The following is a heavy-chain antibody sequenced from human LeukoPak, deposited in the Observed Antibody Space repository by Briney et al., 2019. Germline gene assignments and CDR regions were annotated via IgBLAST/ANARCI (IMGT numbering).Heavy chain of an antibody. CDR2: ISAYSGNT. CDR1: GYTFTSYG. D-gene: IGHD3-10*01. CDR3: ARVNFGSGTFQGGYFDY. J-gene: IGHJ4*02. Sequence: GSSVKVSCKASGYTFTSYGITWVRQAPGQGLEWMGWISAYSGNTNYAQKLQGRVTMTTDRSTSTAYMELRSLRSDDTAVFYCARVNFGSGTFQGGYFDYWGQGTLVTVSS. V-gene: IGHV1-18*01.